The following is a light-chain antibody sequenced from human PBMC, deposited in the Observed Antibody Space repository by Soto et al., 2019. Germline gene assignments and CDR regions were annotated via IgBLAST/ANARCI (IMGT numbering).Light chain of an antibody. J-gene: IGKJ5*01. Sequence: EMVITQSPDTLSVSPGERATLSCRASQSVGSNLAWYQQKPGQAPRLLIYAASTRATGIPARFSGSGSGTEFTLTISRLEPEDFAVYYCQLYGISPHFGQGTRLEI. CDR2: AAS. CDR1: QSVGSN. CDR3: QLYGISPH. V-gene: IGKV3-15*01.